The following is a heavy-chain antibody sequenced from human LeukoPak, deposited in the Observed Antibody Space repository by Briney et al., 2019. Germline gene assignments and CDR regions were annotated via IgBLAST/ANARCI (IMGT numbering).Heavy chain of an antibody. CDR2: INPNSGGT. CDR1: GYTFTGYY. V-gene: IGHV1-2*02. J-gene: IGHJ4*02. Sequence: VASVKVSCKASGYTFTGYYMHWVRQAPGQGLEWMGWINPNSGGTNYAQKFQGRVTMTRDTSTSTVYMELSSLRSEDTAVYYCARADGNYYSHISGVLDYWGQGTVVTVSS. D-gene: IGHD3-22*01. CDR3: ARADGNYYSHISGVLDY.